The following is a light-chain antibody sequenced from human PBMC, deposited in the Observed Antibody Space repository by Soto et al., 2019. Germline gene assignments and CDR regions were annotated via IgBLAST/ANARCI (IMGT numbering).Light chain of an antibody. V-gene: IGLV2-14*01. Sequence: QSALTQPASVSGSPGQSITISCTGTSSDVGGYNYVSWYQLHPGKAPKLIIYEVNNRPSGLSNRFSGSKSGNTACLTISGLQADDEGDYYCSSYTSDTSPYVFGTGTKVTVL. J-gene: IGLJ1*01. CDR1: SSDVGGYNY. CDR3: SSYTSDTSPYV. CDR2: EVN.